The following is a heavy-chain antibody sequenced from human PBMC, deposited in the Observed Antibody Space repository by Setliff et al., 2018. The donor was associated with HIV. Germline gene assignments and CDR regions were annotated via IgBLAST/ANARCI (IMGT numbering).Heavy chain of an antibody. CDR1: GFTFTSSA. CDR2: IVVGSGNT. Sequence: SVKVSCKASGFTFTSSAVQWVRQARGQRLEWIGWIVVGSGNTNYAQKFQDRVTITADESTRTAYMELSNLRSEDTALYYCARGPLYGYDRGYFDYWGQGTLVTVSS. J-gene: IGHJ4*02. V-gene: IGHV1-58*01. CDR3: ARGPLYGYDRGYFDY. D-gene: IGHD5-12*01.